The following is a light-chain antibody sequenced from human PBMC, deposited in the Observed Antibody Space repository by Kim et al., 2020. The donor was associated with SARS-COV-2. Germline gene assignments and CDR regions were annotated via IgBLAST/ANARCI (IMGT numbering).Light chain of an antibody. Sequence: PGERATLSCRASQSVSSNLAWYQQKPGQAPRLLIYGASTRATGIPARFSGSGSGTEFTLTISSLQSEDFAVYYCQQYNNWPPGTFGQGTKVDIK. CDR2: GAS. CDR1: QSVSSN. J-gene: IGKJ1*01. CDR3: QQYNNWPPGT. V-gene: IGKV3-15*01.